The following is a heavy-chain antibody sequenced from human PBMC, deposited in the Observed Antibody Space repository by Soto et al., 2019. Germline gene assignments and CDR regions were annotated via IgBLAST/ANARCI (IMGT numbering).Heavy chain of an antibody. V-gene: IGHV3-7*01. CDR1: GFTFSNYW. J-gene: IGHJ3*02. CDR3: ARDVSPGSSGWYFDAFDI. Sequence: QLEESGGGLVQPGGSLRLSCAASGFTFSNYWMTWVRQAPGKGLEWVANIKRDGSGGSYLDSVRGRFTVSRDNARNSLYLQMNSLRAEDTALYYCARDVSPGSSGWYFDAFDIWGQGTMVTVSS. D-gene: IGHD6-13*01. CDR2: IKRDGSGG.